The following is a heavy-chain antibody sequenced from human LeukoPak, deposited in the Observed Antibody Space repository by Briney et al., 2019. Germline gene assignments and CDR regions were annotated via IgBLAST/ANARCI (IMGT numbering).Heavy chain of an antibody. J-gene: IGHJ4*02. Sequence: GGSLRLPCAASGFTFSSYAMHWVRQAPGKGLEWVASIQYDGSEKYYEDAVKGRFTISRDNSKNTLYLQMNSLRSEDTAVYYCAANPYGSGNYFFFDYWGQGTLVTVSS. CDR1: GFTFSSYA. V-gene: IGHV3-30*02. D-gene: IGHD3-10*01. CDR2: IQYDGSEK. CDR3: AANPYGSGNYFFFDY.